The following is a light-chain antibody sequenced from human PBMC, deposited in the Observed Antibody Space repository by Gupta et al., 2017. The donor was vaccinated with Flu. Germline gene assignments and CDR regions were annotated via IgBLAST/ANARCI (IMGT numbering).Light chain of an antibody. Sequence: DIQMTQSPSSLSASVGDKVTITCRASQSISGCLNWYQQKPGRAPNLLIYAASSLQSGVPSRFSGSGSGTDFTLIISSLQPEDFASYYCQQSYSLPRTFGQGTKVEIK. J-gene: IGKJ1*01. V-gene: IGKV1-39*01. CDR1: QSISGC. CDR3: QQSYSLPRT. CDR2: AAS.